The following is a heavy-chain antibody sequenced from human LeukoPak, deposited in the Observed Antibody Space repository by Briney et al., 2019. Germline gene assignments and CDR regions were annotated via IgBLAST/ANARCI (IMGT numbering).Heavy chain of an antibody. CDR1: GYTFTGYY. CDR3: ARDGARGGSYYSAFDY. CDR2: INPNSGGT. Sequence: ASVKVSCEASGYTFTGYYMHWVRQAPGRGLEWMGWINPNSGGTNYAQKFQGRVTMTRDTSISTAYMELSRLRSDDTAVYYCARDGARGGSYYSAFDYWGQGTLVTVSS. D-gene: IGHD1-26*01. J-gene: IGHJ4*02. V-gene: IGHV1-2*02.